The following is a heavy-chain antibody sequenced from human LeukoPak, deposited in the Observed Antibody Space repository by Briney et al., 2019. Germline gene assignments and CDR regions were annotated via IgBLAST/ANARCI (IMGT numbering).Heavy chain of an antibody. CDR3: ARESSGSS. Sequence: HRASVKVSCKASGYTFTSYGISWVRQAPGQGLEWMGWINPNSGGTNYAQKFQGRVTMTRDTSISTAYMELSRLRSDDTAVYYCARESSGSSWGQGTLVTVSS. J-gene: IGHJ5*02. V-gene: IGHV1-2*02. CDR1: GYTFTSYG. D-gene: IGHD3-10*01. CDR2: INPNSGGT.